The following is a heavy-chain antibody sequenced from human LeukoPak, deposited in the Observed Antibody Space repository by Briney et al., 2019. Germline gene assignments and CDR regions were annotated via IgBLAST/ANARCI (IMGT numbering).Heavy chain of an antibody. CDR1: GGSFSGYY. D-gene: IGHD2-2*01. CDR3: ARESSSTRFIDY. J-gene: IGHJ4*02. Sequence: PSETLSLTCAVYGGSFSGYYWSWIRQPPGKGLEWIGEINHSGSTNYNPSLKSRVTISVDTSKNQFSLKLSSVTAADTAVYYCARESSSTRFIDYWGQGTLVTVS. CDR2: INHSGST. V-gene: IGHV4-34*01.